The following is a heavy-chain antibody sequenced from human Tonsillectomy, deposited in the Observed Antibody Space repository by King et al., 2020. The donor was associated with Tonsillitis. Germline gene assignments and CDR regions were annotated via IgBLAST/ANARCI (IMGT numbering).Heavy chain of an antibody. Sequence: QVTLRESGPALVKPTQTLTLTCTFSGFSLTTSGMCVSWIRQPPGKALEWLARIDWDDDKYYSTSLKTRLTISKDTSKNQVVLTMTNMDPVDTATYYCARSVVAGEPLAALDHWGLGALVTVSS. J-gene: IGHJ4*02. D-gene: IGHD1-14*01. V-gene: IGHV2-70*15. CDR2: IDWDDDK. CDR1: GFSLTTSGMC. CDR3: ARSVVAGEPLAALDH.